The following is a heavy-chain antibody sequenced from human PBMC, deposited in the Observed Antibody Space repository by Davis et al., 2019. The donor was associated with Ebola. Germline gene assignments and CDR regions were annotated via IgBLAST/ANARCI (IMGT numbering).Heavy chain of an antibody. CDR1: GFTFSSYS. D-gene: IGHD1-26*01. J-gene: IGHJ3*02. Sequence: GESLKISCAASGFTFSSYSMNWVRQAPGKGLEWVANIKQDGSEKYYVDSVKGRFTISRDNAKNSLYLQMNSLRAEDTAVYNCARAGPRDSGSFHDAFDIWGQGTMVAVSS. CDR3: ARAGPRDSGSFHDAFDI. CDR2: IKQDGSEK. V-gene: IGHV3-7*01.